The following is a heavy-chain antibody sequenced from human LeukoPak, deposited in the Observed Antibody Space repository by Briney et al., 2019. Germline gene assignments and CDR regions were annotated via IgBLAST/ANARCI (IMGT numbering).Heavy chain of an antibody. D-gene: IGHD3-10*01. CDR1: GGSVRSSRPY. V-gene: IGHV4-39*02. J-gene: IGHJ5*02. CDR3: ATHDEGSYFET. Sequence: SETLSLTCTVSGGSVRSSRPYWGWIRQSPGKGLEWIGSVYYVGNAYYRPSLLSRATISTDTSKTHISLRLTSVTATDTGIYYCATHDEGSYFETWGQGALVTVSS. CDR2: VYYVGNA.